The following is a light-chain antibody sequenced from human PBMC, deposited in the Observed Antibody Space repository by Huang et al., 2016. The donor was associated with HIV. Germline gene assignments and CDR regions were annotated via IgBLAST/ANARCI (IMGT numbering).Light chain of an antibody. CDR3: QQSYGYPFS. Sequence: DIQMTQSPSSLSASVGDRVTITCRASQNVRGYLNWYQQKPGKAPKLLIYGASSLQSGVPSRVSGSGSGTDFTLTISSLQPEDFATFYCQQSYGYPFSFGPGTKVEIK. CDR1: QNVRGY. V-gene: IGKV1-39*01. CDR2: GAS. J-gene: IGKJ3*01.